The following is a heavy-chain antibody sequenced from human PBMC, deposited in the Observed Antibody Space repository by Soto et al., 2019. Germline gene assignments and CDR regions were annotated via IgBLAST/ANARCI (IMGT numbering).Heavy chain of an antibody. CDR3: ARGGCSGGSAPPYFYYYMGV. J-gene: IGHJ6*03. D-gene: IGHD2-15*01. CDR2: IYYSGST. V-gene: IGHV4-31*03. CDR1: GGSISSGIYY. Sequence: SETLSLTCTVSGGSISSGIYYCSWIRQHPGKGLEWIGHIYYSGSTYYNPSLKSRLTISVDTSKNQFSLKLNSVTAADTVVYYCARGGCSGGSAPPYFYYYMGVWGEGTTVTVSS.